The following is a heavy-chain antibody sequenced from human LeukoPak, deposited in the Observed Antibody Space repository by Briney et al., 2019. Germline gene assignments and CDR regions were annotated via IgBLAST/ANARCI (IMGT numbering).Heavy chain of an antibody. CDR1: GFTFSSYA. Sequence: GGSLRLSCAASGFTFSSYAMSWVRQAPGKGLEWVSAISGSGGSAYYADSAKGRFTISRDNSKNTLYLQMNSLRAEDTAVYYCVEVTTRGAYWGQGTLVTVSS. CDR3: VEVTTRGAY. V-gene: IGHV3-23*01. J-gene: IGHJ4*02. CDR2: ISGSGGSA. D-gene: IGHD3-3*01.